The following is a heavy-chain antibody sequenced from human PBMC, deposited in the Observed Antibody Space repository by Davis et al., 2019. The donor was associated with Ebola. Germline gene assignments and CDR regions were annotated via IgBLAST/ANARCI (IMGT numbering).Heavy chain of an antibody. CDR3: AKAWYNGGGSLTYCFDN. CDR2: INSDGSST. D-gene: IGHD2-8*01. CDR1: GFTFSSYW. J-gene: IGHJ4*02. V-gene: IGHV3-74*01. Sequence: PGGSLRLSCAASGFTFSSYWMHWVRQAPGKGLVWVSRINSDGSSTSYADSVKGRFTISRDNAKNTLYLQMNGLRVDDTAVYYCAKAWYNGGGSLTYCFDNWGQGSLVTVSS.